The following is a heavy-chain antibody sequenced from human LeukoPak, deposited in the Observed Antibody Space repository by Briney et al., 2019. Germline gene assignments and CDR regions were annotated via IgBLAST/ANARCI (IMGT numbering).Heavy chain of an antibody. V-gene: IGHV4-34*01. Sequence: PSETLSLTCAVYGGSFSGYYWSWIRQPPGKGLEWTGEINHSGSTNYNPSLKSRVTISVDTSKNQFSLKLSSVTAADTAVYYCARGFGITSGYSGSCYDYYYYYMDVWGKGTTVTVSS. CDR2: INHSGST. CDR1: GGSFSGYY. CDR3: ARGFGITSGYSGSCYDYYYYYMDV. J-gene: IGHJ6*03. D-gene: IGHD1-26*01.